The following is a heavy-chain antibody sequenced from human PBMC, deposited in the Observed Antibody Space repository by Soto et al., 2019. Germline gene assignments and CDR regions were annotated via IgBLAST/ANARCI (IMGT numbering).Heavy chain of an antibody. J-gene: IGHJ6*02. CDR1: GYTFTSYA. Sequence: QVQLVQSGAEEKKPGASVKVSCKASGYTFTSYAMHWVRQAPGQRLEWMGWINAGNGNTKYSQQFQGRVTITRDTSASTADMELSSLRSEDTAVYYCARGYDFWGGIDVWGQGTTVTVSS. CDR3: ARGYDFWGGIDV. V-gene: IGHV1-3*05. CDR2: INAGNGNT. D-gene: IGHD3-3*01.